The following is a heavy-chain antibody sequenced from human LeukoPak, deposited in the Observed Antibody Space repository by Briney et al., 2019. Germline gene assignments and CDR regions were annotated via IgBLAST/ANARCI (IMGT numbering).Heavy chain of an antibody. CDR3: ATPMVRGLIAGLDY. CDR1: GFTFDDYA. J-gene: IGHJ4*02. Sequence: GVSLRRSCAASGFTFDDYAMQWVRQAPGKGLEWGSGISWNSGSIGEADSVKGRFTMSRDNAKNSLYLQMHTLRAEDTAVYYCATPMVRGLIAGLDYWGQGTLVTVSS. V-gene: IGHV3-9*01. CDR2: ISWNSGSI. D-gene: IGHD3-10*01.